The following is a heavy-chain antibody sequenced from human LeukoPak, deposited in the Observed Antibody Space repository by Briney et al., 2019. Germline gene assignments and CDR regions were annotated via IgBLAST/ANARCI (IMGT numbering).Heavy chain of an antibody. D-gene: IGHD2-15*01. J-gene: IGHJ5*02. Sequence: GGSLRLSCSVSGFTFSDYAMHWVRQAPGKGLEYVSAITNNGGSTYYADSAKGRFSVSRYNSKNTVYLQMNSLRAEDTAVYYCAKDLFGAVVAVVNWIDPWGQGTLVTVSS. CDR3: AKDLFGAVVAVVNWIDP. CDR1: GFTFSDYA. V-gene: IGHV3-64*04. CDR2: ITNNGGST.